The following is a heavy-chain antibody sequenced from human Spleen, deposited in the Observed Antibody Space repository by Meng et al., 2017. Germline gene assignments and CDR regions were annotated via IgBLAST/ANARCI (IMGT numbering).Heavy chain of an antibody. CDR2: MNPKSGNT. V-gene: IGHV1-8*01. CDR1: GYTFASYD. CDR3: ARVMGSVDY. J-gene: IGHJ4*02. Sequence: QVQLVQSGAEVKKPGASVKVSCKTSGYTFASYDINWVRQATGRGLEWMGWMNPKSGNTGFAQKFQGRVTMTRNTAISTAYMELSSLRTEDTAVYYCARVMGSVDYWGQETLVTVSS. D-gene: IGHD3-10*01.